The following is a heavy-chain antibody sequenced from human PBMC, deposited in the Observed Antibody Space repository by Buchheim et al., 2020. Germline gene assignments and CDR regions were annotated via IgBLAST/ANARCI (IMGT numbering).Heavy chain of an antibody. CDR2: ISYDGSHK. V-gene: IGHV3-30*18. Sequence: QVQLVESGGGVVQPGRSLRLSCAASGFTFSRYHMHWVRQAPGKGLEWLAVISYDGSHKYYADSVKGRFTISRDNSKNTLYLQMNSLRAEDTAVYYCAKDRSYCGGGSCPNYFDYWGQGTL. D-gene: IGHD2-15*01. CDR1: GFTFSRYH. CDR3: AKDRSYCGGGSCPNYFDY. J-gene: IGHJ4*02.